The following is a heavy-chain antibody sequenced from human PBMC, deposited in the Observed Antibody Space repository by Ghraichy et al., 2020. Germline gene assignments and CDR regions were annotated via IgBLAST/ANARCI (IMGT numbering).Heavy chain of an antibody. D-gene: IGHD3-9*01. Sequence: GGSLRLSCAASGFTFSTYAMTWIRQAPGKGLEWVSGISYSGDNTYYADSVRGRFSISRDNSKSTVYLQMNSLRAEDTAIYYCAKDRYSRSLVVSALVQPWGQGPQVTVSS. CDR1: GFTFSTYA. CDR3: AKDRYSRSLVVSALVQP. J-gene: IGHJ5*02. V-gene: IGHV3-23*01. CDR2: ISYSGDNT.